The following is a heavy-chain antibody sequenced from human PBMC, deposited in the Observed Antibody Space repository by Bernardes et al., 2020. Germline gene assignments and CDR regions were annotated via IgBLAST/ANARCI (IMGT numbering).Heavy chain of an antibody. J-gene: IGHJ4*02. CDR3: ARLVPGDYVPAFDS. V-gene: IGHV4-59*08. CDR2: IYYSGST. Sequence: SETLSLTCTVSGGSISSSYWSWIRQPPGPGLAWIGYIYYSGSTHYNPSLKSRVTISEDTSKNQFSLKLSSVTAADTAVYYCARLVPGDYVPAFDSWGQGTLVTVSS. CDR1: GGSISSSY. D-gene: IGHD4-17*01.